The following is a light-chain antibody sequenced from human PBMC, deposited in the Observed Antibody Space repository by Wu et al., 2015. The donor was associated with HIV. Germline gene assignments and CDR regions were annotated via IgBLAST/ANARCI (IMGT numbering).Light chain of an antibody. CDR1: QDIYNF. V-gene: IGKV1-33*01. CDR2: DAS. J-gene: IGKJ2*01. CDR3: QHYDNLPPT. Sequence: DIQMTQSPSSLSASVGDRVTITCQASQDIYNFLSWYQQKPGKAPKLLIYDASNLETGVPSRFSGSGSGTHFTFTISSLQPEDIATYYCQHYDNLPPTFGQGTKLDIK.